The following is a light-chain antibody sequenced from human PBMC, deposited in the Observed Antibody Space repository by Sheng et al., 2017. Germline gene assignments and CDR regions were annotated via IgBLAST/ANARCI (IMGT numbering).Light chain of an antibody. CDR1: QSLLYSDGKTY. CDR2: EVS. CDR3: QHYDSSPPQWT. J-gene: IGKJ1*01. Sequence: VVMTQTPLSLSVTPGQPASISCKSSQSLLYSDGKTYLYWYLQKPGQSPQLLIYEVSRRFSGVPDRFSGSGSGTDFTLTISRLEPEDSAVYFCQHYDSSPPQWTFGQGTKVEIK. V-gene: IGKV2-29*01.